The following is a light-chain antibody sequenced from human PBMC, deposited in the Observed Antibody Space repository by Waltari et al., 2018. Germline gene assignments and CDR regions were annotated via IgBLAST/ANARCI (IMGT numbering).Light chain of an antibody. CDR3: QQNNVFPWT. CDR2: KAS. J-gene: IGKJ1*01. V-gene: IGKV1-5*03. Sequence: DIQMTQSPSTLSAFVGDRVTITCRASQSSSTGWAWYQQKPGEAPKLLVYKASRLESGVPSRFSGSGSGTEFTLTISSLQPDDFATYYCQQNNVFPWTFGQGTKVEIK. CDR1: QSSSTG.